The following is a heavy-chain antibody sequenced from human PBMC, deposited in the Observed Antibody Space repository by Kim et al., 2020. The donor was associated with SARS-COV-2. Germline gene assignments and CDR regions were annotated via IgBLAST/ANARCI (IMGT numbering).Heavy chain of an antibody. V-gene: IGHV4-59*13. D-gene: IGHD6-19*01. CDR2: IHSSGTT. J-gene: IGHJ4*02. Sequence: SETLSLTCTVSGGSISGFYWSWVRQPPGMGLEWIGHIHSSGTTNYNSSLESRVTISVDTSKNQFSLKLSSVTAADTAVYYCASGGWYSDYWGQGTLVTVSS. CDR1: GGSISGFY. CDR3: ASGGWYSDY.